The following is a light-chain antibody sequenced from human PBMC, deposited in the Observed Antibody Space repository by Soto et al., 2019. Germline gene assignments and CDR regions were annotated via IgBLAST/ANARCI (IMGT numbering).Light chain of an antibody. Sequence: EIVMTQTPLSLSVTPGQPASISCRSSQSLLHSDGKTCLFWYLQKAGQPPQLLIYEVSNRFSGVPDRFSGSGSGTDFTLRISRVEAGDVGVYYCMQSVQFPWTFGQGTKVEIK. CDR1: QSLLHSDGKTC. CDR2: EVS. V-gene: IGKV2D-29*01. CDR3: MQSVQFPWT. J-gene: IGKJ1*01.